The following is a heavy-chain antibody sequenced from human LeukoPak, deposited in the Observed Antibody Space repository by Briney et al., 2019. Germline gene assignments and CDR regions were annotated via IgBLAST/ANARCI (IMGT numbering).Heavy chain of an antibody. J-gene: IGHJ4*02. CDR2: INSDGSNT. CDR1: GFTFSSYW. CDR3: TTDPPSNWGSRGGGY. D-gene: IGHD7-27*01. V-gene: IGHV3-74*01. Sequence: GGSLRLSCAASGFTFSSYWMHWVRQAPGKGLVWVSRINSDGSNTRYADSVKGRFTISRDNAKNTLYLQVNSLRTEDTAVYYCTTDPPSNWGSRGGGYWGQGTLVTVSS.